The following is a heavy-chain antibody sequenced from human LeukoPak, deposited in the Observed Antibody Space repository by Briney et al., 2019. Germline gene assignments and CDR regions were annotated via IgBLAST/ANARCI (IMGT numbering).Heavy chain of an antibody. V-gene: IGHV1-18*01. J-gene: IGHJ4*02. Sequence: ASVKVSCKASGYTFTSYGISWVRQAPGQGLEWMGWISAYNGNTNYAQKFQGRVTMTRDTSTSTVYMDLSSLRSEDTAVYYCAREGDYGGRPVDFWGQGTLVTVSS. CDR2: ISAYNGNT. D-gene: IGHD4/OR15-4a*01. CDR1: GYTFTSYG. CDR3: AREGDYGGRPVDF.